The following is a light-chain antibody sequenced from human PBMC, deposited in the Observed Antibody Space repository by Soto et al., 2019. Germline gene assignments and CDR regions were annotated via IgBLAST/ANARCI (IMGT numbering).Light chain of an antibody. Sequence: DIQLTQSPSSLSASVGDRVTITCRASQSISNYLNWYQQKPGEAPKVLIYAASSLQSGVPSRFSGSGSGTDVIRTITSLQPEDIAPYYCQQSYSSPTWTFGPGTKVEIK. V-gene: IGKV1-39*01. CDR3: QQSYSSPTWT. CDR1: QSISNY. J-gene: IGKJ1*01. CDR2: AAS.